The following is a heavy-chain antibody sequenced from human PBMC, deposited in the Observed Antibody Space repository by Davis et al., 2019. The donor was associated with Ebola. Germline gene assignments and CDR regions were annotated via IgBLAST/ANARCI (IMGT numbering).Heavy chain of an antibody. CDR3: VRDYLFAFDS. D-gene: IGHD3-10*02. CDR2: INTRGDAR. V-gene: IGHV3-48*02. CDR1: GFTFTSYS. J-gene: IGHJ4*02. Sequence: PGGSLRLSCVTSGFTFTSYSFNWIRQTPGKGLEWIAHINTRGDARVYADSVRGRFTIPRDDAANSLSLQMDSLKHEDTAVYYGVRDYLFAFDSWGQGTPVTVSS.